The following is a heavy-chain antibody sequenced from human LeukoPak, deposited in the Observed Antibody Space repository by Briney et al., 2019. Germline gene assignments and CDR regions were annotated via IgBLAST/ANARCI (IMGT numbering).Heavy chain of an antibody. J-gene: IGHJ4*02. V-gene: IGHV3-21*01. CDR2: ISSSSSYI. CDR3: AREGGSSSWYLDY. Sequence: PGGSLRLSCAASGFTFSSYSMNWVRQAPGKGLEWVSSISSSSSYIYYADSVKGRFTISRDNAKNSLYLQMNSLRAEGTAVYYCAREGGSSSWYLDYWGQGTLVTVSS. D-gene: IGHD6-13*01. CDR1: GFTFSSYS.